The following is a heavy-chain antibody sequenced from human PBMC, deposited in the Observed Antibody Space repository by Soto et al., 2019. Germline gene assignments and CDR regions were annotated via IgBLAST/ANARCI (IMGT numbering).Heavy chain of an antibody. V-gene: IGHV1-69*13. J-gene: IGHJ6*02. Sequence: ASVKVSCKASGGTFSSYAISWVRQAPGQGLEWMGGIIPIFGTASYAQKFQGRVTITADESTSTAYMELSSLRSEDTAVYYCARDHYYYYGMDVWGQGTTVTVSS. CDR2: IIPIFGTA. CDR3: ARDHYYYYGMDV. CDR1: GGTFSSYA.